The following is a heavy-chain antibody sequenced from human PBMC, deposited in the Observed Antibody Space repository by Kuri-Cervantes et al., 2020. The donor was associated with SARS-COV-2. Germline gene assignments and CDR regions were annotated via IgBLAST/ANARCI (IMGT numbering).Heavy chain of an antibody. V-gene: IGHV3-7*03. CDR1: GFIFSSYW. CDR3: ARESRYVYGEFDF. CDR2: IKQRGNEK. Sequence: GGSLKISCAASGFIFSSYWMSWVRQVPGKGLEWVANIKQRGNEKYYVDSVKGRFTISRDNAQNSLYLEMNSLRGEDTAVYYCARESRYVYGEFDFWGQGTLVTVSS. J-gene: IGHJ4*02. D-gene: IGHD5-18*01.